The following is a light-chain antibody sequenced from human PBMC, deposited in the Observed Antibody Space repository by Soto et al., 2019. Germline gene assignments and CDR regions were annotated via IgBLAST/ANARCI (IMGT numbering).Light chain of an antibody. CDR1: QSVSSSY. J-gene: IGKJ5*01. CDR3: QQYGRPPT. V-gene: IGKV3-20*01. Sequence: EVGVTRSRGTGSWCTGERGTRSWRASQSVSSSYLAWYQQNPGQAPRLLIYGASSRPTGIPDRFSRRGPRTDFTLPPSRLAPAHFALYYCQQYGRPPTFGPGTRLEIK. CDR2: GAS.